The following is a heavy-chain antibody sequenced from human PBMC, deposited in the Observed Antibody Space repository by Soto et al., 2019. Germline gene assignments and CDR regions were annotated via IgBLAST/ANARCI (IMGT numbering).Heavy chain of an antibody. CDR2: ISRSDNTA. J-gene: IGHJ1*01. CDR3: ARGHEYFHP. Sequence: QVQLVESGGGLVKPGGSLRLSCAASGFTFSDFYMSWVRQAPGKGLECISYISRSDNTAYYADSVKGRFTISRDNAKNSLYLQMNSLRAEDAVVYYCARGHEYFHPWGQGTLVTVSA. V-gene: IGHV3-11*01. CDR1: GFTFSDFY.